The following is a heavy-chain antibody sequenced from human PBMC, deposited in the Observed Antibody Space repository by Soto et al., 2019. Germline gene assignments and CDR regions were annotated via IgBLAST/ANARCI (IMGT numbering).Heavy chain of an antibody. D-gene: IGHD6-19*01. Sequence: PGGSLRLSCAASGFTFDDYTMHWVRQAPGKGLEWVSLISWDGGSTYYADSVKGRFTISRDNSKNSLYLQMNSLRTEDTALYYCAKDSDGSGWYRTDYFDYWGQGTLVTVSS. CDR2: ISWDGGST. CDR1: GFTFDDYT. J-gene: IGHJ4*02. CDR3: AKDSDGSGWYRTDYFDY. V-gene: IGHV3-43*01.